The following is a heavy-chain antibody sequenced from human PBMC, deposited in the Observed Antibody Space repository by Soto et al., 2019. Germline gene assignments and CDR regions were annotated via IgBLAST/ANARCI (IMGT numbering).Heavy chain of an antibody. Sequence: PSETLSLTCTVSGGSINSGDYYWSWIRQPPGKGLEWTGYIYYSGTTYYNPSLKSRATISVDTSKNQFSLKLSSVTAADTAVYYCASTYYYDSAGTNAFDIWGQGTMVTVSS. CDR1: GGSINSGDYY. V-gene: IGHV4-30-4*01. J-gene: IGHJ3*02. CDR2: IYYSGTT. D-gene: IGHD3-22*01. CDR3: ASTYYYDSAGTNAFDI.